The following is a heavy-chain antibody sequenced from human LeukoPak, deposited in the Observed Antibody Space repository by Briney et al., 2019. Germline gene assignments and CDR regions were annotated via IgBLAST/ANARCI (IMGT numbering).Heavy chain of an antibody. Sequence: ASVKVSCKASGYTFTSYDINWVRQATGQGLEWMGWMNPNSGNTGYAQKFQGRVTMTRNTSISTAYMELSSLRSEDTAVYYCARNYDFWSGYSNHYYYYYMDVWGQGILVTVSS. CDR3: ARNYDFWSGYSNHYYYYYMDV. D-gene: IGHD3-3*01. CDR2: MNPNSGNT. J-gene: IGHJ6*03. V-gene: IGHV1-8*01. CDR1: GYTFTSYD.